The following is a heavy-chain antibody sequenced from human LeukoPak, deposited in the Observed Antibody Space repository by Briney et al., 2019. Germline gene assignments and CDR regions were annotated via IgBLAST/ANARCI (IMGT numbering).Heavy chain of an antibody. D-gene: IGHD3-22*01. V-gene: IGHV3-15*01. Sequence: AGGSLRLSCAASGFTFSNAWMNWVRQAPGKGLEWVGRIKSRSDGETTDYAKPGKGISTISRDDTKNTLHVNSSSLKTEDTAVYYCTADHSTYYDSSGTGSYHWGQGTLVTVSS. CDR2: IKSRSDGETT. J-gene: IGHJ5*02. CDR3: TADHSTYYDSSGTGSYH. CDR1: GFTFSNAW.